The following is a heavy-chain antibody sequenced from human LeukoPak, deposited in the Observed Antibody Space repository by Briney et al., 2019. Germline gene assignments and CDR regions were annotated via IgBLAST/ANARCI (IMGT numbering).Heavy chain of an antibody. CDR1: GFTFSSYG. CDR3: AKDYPGFWSGYLDY. CDR2: ISYDGSNK. D-gene: IGHD3-3*01. V-gene: IGHV3-30*18. Sequence: GGSLRLSCAASGFTFSSYGMHWVRQAPGKGLEWVVVISYDGSNKYYADSVKGRFTISRDNSKNTLYLQMNSLRAEDTAVYYCAKDYPGFWSGYLDYWGQGTLVTVSS. J-gene: IGHJ4*02.